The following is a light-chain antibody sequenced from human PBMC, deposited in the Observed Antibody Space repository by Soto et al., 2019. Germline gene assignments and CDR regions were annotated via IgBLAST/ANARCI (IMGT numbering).Light chain of an antibody. CDR2: VAS. CDR3: QQYTNWPLT. CDR1: QSVSSN. V-gene: IGKV3-15*01. J-gene: IGKJ4*01. Sequence: EIVMTQSPVTLSVSPGERATLSCRASQSVSSNLAWYQQKPGQAPRLLIYVASTRATGIPARFSGSGSGTEFTLTISSLQSEDSAVYYCQQYTNWPLTFGGGTKVDIK.